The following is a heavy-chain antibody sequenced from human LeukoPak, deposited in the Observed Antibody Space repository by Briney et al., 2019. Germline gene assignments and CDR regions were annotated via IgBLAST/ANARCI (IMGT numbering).Heavy chain of an antibody. J-gene: IGHJ4*02. V-gene: IGHV3-21*01. D-gene: IGHD4-17*01. CDR2: ISYSSSYI. CDR3: ARIAVTYTFDY. CDR1: GFTFSNYN. Sequence: GGSLRLSCAASGFTFSNYNMNWVRQAPGKGLEWDSSISYSSSYIYYADSVKGRFTISRDNAKNSLYLQMNSLRAEDTAVYYCARIAVTYTFDYWGQGTLVTVSS.